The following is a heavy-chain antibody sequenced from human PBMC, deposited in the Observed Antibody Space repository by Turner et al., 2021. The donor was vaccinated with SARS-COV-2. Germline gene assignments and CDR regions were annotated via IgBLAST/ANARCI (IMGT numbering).Heavy chain of an antibody. V-gene: IGHV3-30-3*01. CDR2: ISYDGSNK. D-gene: IGHD3-10*01. CDR1: GFTFSSYA. CDR3: ARDGVRFGLFYYYGMDV. J-gene: IGHJ6*02. Sequence: QVQLVESGGGVGQPGRPLRLSCAACGFTFSSYAMHWGRQAPGKGLEWVAVISYDGSNKYYADSVKGRFTNSRDNSKNTLYLQMNSLRAEDTAVYYCARDGVRFGLFYYYGMDVWGQGTTVTVSS.